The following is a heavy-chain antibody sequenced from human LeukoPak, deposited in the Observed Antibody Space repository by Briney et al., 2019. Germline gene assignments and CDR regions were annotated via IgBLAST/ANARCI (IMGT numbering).Heavy chain of an antibody. CDR3: ASNPPNTGDFYY. CDR2: MSPNSGDT. J-gene: IGHJ4*02. Sequence: EASVRVSCKTSGYTFTNLDINWLRQAPGQGLEWMGWMSPNSGDTGYAQKFQGRVSMTRDTSISTAYMELSSLRSGDTAVYYCASNPPNTGDFYYWGLGSLVTVSS. V-gene: IGHV1-8*01. CDR1: GYTFTNLD. D-gene: IGHD1-1*01.